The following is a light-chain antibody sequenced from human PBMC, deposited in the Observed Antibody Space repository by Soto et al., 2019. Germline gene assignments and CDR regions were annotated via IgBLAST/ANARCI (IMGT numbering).Light chain of an antibody. J-gene: IGKJ1*01. CDR3: QQYNERPPWT. CDR1: QTMNNN. Sequence: ETVMTQSPATLSVSPGESVTLSCRASQTMNNNIAWYQHKPGQAPRLLIFGASSRATGVPGRFSGSGFGTEFTLSISSLQSEDFAVYYCQQYNERPPWTFGQGTTVEMK. V-gene: IGKV3-15*01. CDR2: GAS.